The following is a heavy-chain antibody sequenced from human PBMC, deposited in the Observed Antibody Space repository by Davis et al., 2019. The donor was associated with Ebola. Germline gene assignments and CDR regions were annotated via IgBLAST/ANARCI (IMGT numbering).Heavy chain of an antibody. CDR2: IYYSGST. J-gene: IGHJ4*02. V-gene: IGHV4-39*01. CDR1: GGSISSSSYY. Sequence: SETLSLTCTVSGGSISSSSYYWGWIRQPPGKGLEGIGSIYYSGSTYYNPSLKSRVTISVDTSKNQFSLKLSSVTAADTAVYYCARHSLPYYFDYWGQGTLVTVSS. CDR3: ARHSLPYYFDY.